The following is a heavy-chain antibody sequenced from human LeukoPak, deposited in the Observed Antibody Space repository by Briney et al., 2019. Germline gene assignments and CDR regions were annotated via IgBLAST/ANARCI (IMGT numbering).Heavy chain of an antibody. CDR1: GGSISSNNW. CDR3: ARAEGTVAIDY. V-gene: IGHV4-4*02. J-gene: IGHJ4*02. D-gene: IGHD5-12*01. CDR2: IYHSGST. Sequence: PSETLSLTCAVSGGSISSNNWWWSWVRQPPGKGLEWIGEIYHSGSTNYNPSLKSRVTISVDNSKNQFSLILSSVTAADTAVYYCARAEGTVAIDYWGQGTLVTVSS.